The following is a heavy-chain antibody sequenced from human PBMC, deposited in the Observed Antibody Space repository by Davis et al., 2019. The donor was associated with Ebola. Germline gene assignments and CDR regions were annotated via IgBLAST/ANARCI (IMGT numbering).Heavy chain of an antibody. V-gene: IGHV1-2*04. D-gene: IGHD3-10*01. CDR3: ARWSHYCGSGSYYSFDY. CDR1: GYTFTGYY. Sequence: ASVNVSCKASGYTFTGYYMHWVRQAPGQGLEWMGWINPNIGGTNYAQKFQGWVTMTRDTSISTAYMELSRLRSDDTAVYYSARWSHYCGSGSYYSFDYWGQGTLVTVSS. CDR2: INPNIGGT. J-gene: IGHJ4*02.